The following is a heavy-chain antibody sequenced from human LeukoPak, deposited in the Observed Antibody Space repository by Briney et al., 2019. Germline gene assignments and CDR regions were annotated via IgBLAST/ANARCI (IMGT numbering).Heavy chain of an antibody. CDR1: GGSFSGYY. CDR2: INHSGST. D-gene: IGHD4-17*01. CDR3: ARLTPYGDLFQH. Sequence: PPETLSLTCAVYGGSFSGYYWSWIRQPPGKGLEWIGEINHSGSTNYNPSLKSRVTISVDTSKNQFSLKLSSVTAADTAVYYCARLTPYGDLFQHWGQGTLVTVSS. V-gene: IGHV4-34*01. J-gene: IGHJ1*01.